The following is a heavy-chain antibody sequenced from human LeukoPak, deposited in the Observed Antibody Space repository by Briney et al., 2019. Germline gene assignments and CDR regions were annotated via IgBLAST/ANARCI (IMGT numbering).Heavy chain of an antibody. V-gene: IGHV1-2*02. CDR2: INPNSGGT. J-gene: IGHJ4*02. D-gene: IGHD2-2*02. CDR1: GYTFTGYY. Sequence: ASVKVSCKASGYTFTGYYMHWVRQAPGQGVEWMGWINPNSGGTNYAQKFQGRVTMTRDTSISTAYMELSRLRSDDTAVYYCARGGPRYCSSTSCYTPPGFDYWGQGTLVTVSS. CDR3: ARGGPRYCSSTSCYTPPGFDY.